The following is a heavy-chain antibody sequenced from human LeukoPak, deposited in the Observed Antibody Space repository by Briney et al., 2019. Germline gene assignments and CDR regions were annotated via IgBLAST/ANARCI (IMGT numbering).Heavy chain of an antibody. V-gene: IGHV3-30*02. CDR3: AKDEGFDP. CDR2: IRYDGSYT. Sequence: GGSLRLSGAASGFTFISYGMSWFRQAPGKGLERVAFIRYDGSYTYYADSVKGRFVISRDNSKNTLYLQMSSLRTEDTAVYYCAKDEGFDPWGQGTLVTVSS. J-gene: IGHJ5*02. CDR1: GFTFISYG.